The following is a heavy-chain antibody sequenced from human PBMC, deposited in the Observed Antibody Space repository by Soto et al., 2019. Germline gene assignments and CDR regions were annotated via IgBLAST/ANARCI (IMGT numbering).Heavy chain of an antibody. V-gene: IGHV3-53*01. CDR1: GFTVSSNY. CDR3: ARDSLNWGCGDY. J-gene: IGHJ4*02. Sequence: GGSLRLSCAASGFTVSSNYMSWVRQAPGKGLEWVSVIYSGGSTYYADSVKGRFPISRDNSKNTLYLQMNSLRAEDTAVYYCARDSLNWGCGDYWGQGTLVTVSS. CDR2: IYSGGST. D-gene: IGHD7-27*01.